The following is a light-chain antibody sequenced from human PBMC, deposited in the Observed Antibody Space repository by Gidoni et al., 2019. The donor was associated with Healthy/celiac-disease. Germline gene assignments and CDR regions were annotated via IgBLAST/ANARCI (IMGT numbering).Light chain of an antibody. CDR2: EAS. Sequence: EIVLTQSPATLSLSPGERATLSCRASQSVSSYLAWYQQKPGQAPRLLIDEASNRATGIPARFSGSGSGTDFTLTISSLEPEDFAVYYCQQRSNWPGITFGQGTRLEIK. CDR1: QSVSSY. J-gene: IGKJ5*01. CDR3: QQRSNWPGIT. V-gene: IGKV3-11*01.